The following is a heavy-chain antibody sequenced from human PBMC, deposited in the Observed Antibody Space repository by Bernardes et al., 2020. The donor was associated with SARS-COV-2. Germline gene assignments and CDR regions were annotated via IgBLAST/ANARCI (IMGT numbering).Heavy chain of an antibody. J-gene: IGHJ4*02. CDR2: IYSDGST. V-gene: IGHV3-66*01. CDR3: AKDPGHGLGTEYDDY. D-gene: IGHD3-10*01. Sequence: GGSLRLSCAASGFTVRTTYMSWVRQAPGKGLEWVSVIYSDGSTYYADSVKGRFTISRDSSKNTVDLQMYSLGVEDTAVYYCAKDPGHGLGTEYDDYWGQGTLVTVSS. CDR1: GFTVRTTY.